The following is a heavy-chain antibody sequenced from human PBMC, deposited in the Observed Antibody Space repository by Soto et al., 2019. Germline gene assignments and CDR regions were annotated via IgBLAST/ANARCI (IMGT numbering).Heavy chain of an antibody. Sequence: EVQVVETGGGLIQPGGSLRLSCAASGFTVSSNYMSWVRQAPGKGLEWVSVIYSGGSTYYADSVKGRFTISRDNSKNTLYLQMNSLRAEDTAVYYCATSGNWNYVIDYWSQGTLVTVSS. CDR3: ATSGNWNYVIDY. D-gene: IGHD1-7*01. J-gene: IGHJ4*02. CDR1: GFTVSSNY. V-gene: IGHV3-53*02. CDR2: IYSGGST.